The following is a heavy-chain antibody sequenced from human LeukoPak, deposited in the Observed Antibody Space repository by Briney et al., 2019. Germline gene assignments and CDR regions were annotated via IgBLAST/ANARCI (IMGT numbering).Heavy chain of an antibody. D-gene: IGHD2-2*01. CDR2: MSHSGST. J-gene: IGHJ4*02. CDR1: EGCFSGYY. V-gene: IGHV4-34*01. CDR3: ARGRGEVVVVPAAMGTRPTYYFDY. Sequence: SETLSLSCAGYEGCFSGYYWRWIRQSPGTGLKWTGEMSHSGSTNYKPSLKSRVTISVDTSKNQFSLKLSSVTAADTAVYYCARGRGEVVVVPAAMGTRPTYYFDYWGQGTLVTVSS.